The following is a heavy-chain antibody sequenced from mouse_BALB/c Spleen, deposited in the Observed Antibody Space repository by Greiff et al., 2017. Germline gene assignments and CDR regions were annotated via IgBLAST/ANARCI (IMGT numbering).Heavy chain of an antibody. J-gene: IGHJ3*01. Sequence: DVMLVESGGGLVKPGGSLKLSCAASGFTFSSYAMSWVRQTPEKRLEWVATISSGGSYTYYPDSVKGRFTISRDNAKNTLYLQMSSLRSEDTAMYYCARQETASYWGQGTLVTVSA. CDR2: ISSGGSYT. V-gene: IGHV5-9-3*01. CDR1: GFTFSSYA. CDR3: ARQETASY.